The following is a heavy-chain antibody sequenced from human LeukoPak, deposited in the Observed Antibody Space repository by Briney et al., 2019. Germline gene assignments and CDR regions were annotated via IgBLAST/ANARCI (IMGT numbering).Heavy chain of an antibody. J-gene: IGHJ4*02. Sequence: PSETLSLTCTVSGGSIGDYYWSRVRQPPGKELEWIGYISYRGGAAYNPSLESRVTMSVDTSKTHFSLKLNSVTAADTAVYYCARLPSHWGQGTLVTVSS. CDR2: ISYRGGA. CDR1: GGSIGDYY. CDR3: ARLPSH. V-gene: IGHV4-59*08.